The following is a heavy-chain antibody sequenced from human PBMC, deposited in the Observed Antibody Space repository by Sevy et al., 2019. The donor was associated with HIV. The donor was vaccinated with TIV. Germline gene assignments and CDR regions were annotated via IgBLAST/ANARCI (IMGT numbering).Heavy chain of an antibody. CDR2: FDPEDGET. J-gene: IGHJ4*02. CDR3: ATTKDYYDSSGXPXDX. V-gene: IGHV1-24*01. CDR1: GYTLTALS. D-gene: IGHD3-22*01. Sequence: ASVKVSCKVSGYTLTALSMHWVRQAPGKGLEWMGTFDPEDGETRFSQKFQGRVTMTEDTSTDTAYMELSSLRSEDTAVYFCATTKDYYDSSGXPXDXXGXGALVTVSS.